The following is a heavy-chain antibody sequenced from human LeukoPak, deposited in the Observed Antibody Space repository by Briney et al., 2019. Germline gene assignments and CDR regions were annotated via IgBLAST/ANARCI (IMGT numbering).Heavy chain of an antibody. CDR3: ARVMGNYASDY. Sequence: PGGSLRLSCAASGFSFSDYYMSWIRQAPGKGLEWVSYISSSGDTMSYADFVKGRFTISRDNAKNSLYLQMSSLRAEDAAIYYCARVMGNYASDYWGQGALVTVSS. CDR2: ISSSGDTM. J-gene: IGHJ4*02. V-gene: IGHV3-11*04. CDR1: GFSFSDYY. D-gene: IGHD1-7*01.